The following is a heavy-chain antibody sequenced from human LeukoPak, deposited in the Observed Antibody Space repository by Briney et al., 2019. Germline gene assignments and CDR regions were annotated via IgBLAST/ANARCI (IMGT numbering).Heavy chain of an antibody. D-gene: IGHD5-12*01. Sequence: ASVKVSCKASGYTFTSYGISWVRQAPGQGLEWMGWISAYNGNTNYAQKLQGRVTMTTDTSTSTAYMELRSLRSDDTAVYYCARKIVATIRKRSGVAFDIWGQGTMVTVSA. CDR1: GYTFTSYG. CDR2: ISAYNGNT. CDR3: ARKIVATIRKRSGVAFDI. J-gene: IGHJ3*02. V-gene: IGHV1-18*01.